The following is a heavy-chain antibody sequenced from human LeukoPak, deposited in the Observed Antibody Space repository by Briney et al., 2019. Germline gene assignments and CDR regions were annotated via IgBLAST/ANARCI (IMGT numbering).Heavy chain of an antibody. CDR3: ARDTKDISGYYSFF. D-gene: IGHD3-22*01. J-gene: IGHJ4*02. V-gene: IGHV3-11*05. CDR1: GFTFSDYY. CDR2: ISDRSTYT. Sequence: GGSLRLSCAASGFTFSDYYMSWIRQAPGTGLEWVSYISDRSTYTNYADSVRGRFTISRANAKNSLYLQMNSLRAEDTAVYYCARDTKDISGYYSFFWGQGTLVTVSS.